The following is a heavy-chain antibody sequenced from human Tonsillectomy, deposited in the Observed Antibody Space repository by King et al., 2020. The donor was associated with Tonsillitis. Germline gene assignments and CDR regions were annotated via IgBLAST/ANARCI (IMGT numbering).Heavy chain of an antibody. V-gene: IGHV3-15*01. Sequence: QLVQSGGGLVKPGGSLRLSCAASVFTFSNAWMSWVRQAPGKGLEWVGRIKSKTDGGKTDYAAPVKGRFTIARDDSKNTLYMQMNSLKTEDTAVYNCTSLRFLEWLDYWGQGTLVTVSS. D-gene: IGHD3-3*01. CDR2: IKSKTDGGKT. J-gene: IGHJ4*02. CDR3: TSLRFLEWLDY. CDR1: VFTFSNAW.